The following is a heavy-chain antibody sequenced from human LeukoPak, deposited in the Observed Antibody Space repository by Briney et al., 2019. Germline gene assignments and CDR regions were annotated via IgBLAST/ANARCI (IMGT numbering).Heavy chain of an antibody. CDR2: ISSSSSYI. CDR3: ARDRWLRLRGYYMDV. J-gene: IGHJ6*03. D-gene: IGHD5-24*01. Sequence: GGSLRLSRAASGFTFSSYSMNWVRQAPGKGLEWVSSISSSSSYIYYADSVKGRFTISRDNAKNSLYLQMNSLRAEDTAVYYCARDRWLRLRGYYMDVWGKGTTVTVSS. V-gene: IGHV3-21*01. CDR1: GFTFSSYS.